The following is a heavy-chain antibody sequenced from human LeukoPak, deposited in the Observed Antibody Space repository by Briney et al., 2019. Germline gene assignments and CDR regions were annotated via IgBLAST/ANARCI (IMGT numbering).Heavy chain of an antibody. J-gene: IGHJ6*03. CDR2: IYISETT. Sequence: PAETLSLTCSVSGASISSDYWGWIRQPPGKGLEWIGNIYISETTKYNPSLRSRATISGDTSKIQFSLKLSSVTAADTAVYYCARHFPYCGGDCPYYYMDVWGKGTTVTVSS. CDR1: GASISSDY. D-gene: IGHD2-21*02. V-gene: IGHV4-4*09. CDR3: ARHFPYCGGDCPYYYMDV.